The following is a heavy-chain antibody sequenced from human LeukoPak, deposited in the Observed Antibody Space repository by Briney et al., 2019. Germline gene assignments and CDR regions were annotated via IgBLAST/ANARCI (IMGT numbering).Heavy chain of an antibody. V-gene: IGHV3-33*06. CDR3: VKDAQRGFDYSNSLQH. CDR2: IWSDATNQ. J-gene: IGHJ4*02. D-gene: IGHD4-11*01. CDR1: GFTFSHCG. Sequence: PGGSLRLSCEASGFTFSHCGMHWVRQAPGKGLEWVAVIWSDATNQYYSDSVKGRFTISRDNFKRTVSLQMNSLRAEDTAVYYCVKDAQRGFDYSNSLQHWGQGSLVTVSS.